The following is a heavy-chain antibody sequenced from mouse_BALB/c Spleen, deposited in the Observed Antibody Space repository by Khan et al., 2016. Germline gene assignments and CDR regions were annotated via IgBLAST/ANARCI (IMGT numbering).Heavy chain of an antibody. V-gene: IGHV4-1*02. CDR3: ASTCWYFDG. CDR1: GCDFSRYW. Sequence: EVQLQESGGGLVQPGGSLKLSCAVSGCDFSRYWMSWVRKAPGKGLEWIGEINPDSSTYHYTPSLKEKFIIASDNAKTPPFLQMSKVRYEDTALYCCASTCWYFDGWGAGTTVTVSS. J-gene: IGHJ1*01. CDR2: INPDSSTY.